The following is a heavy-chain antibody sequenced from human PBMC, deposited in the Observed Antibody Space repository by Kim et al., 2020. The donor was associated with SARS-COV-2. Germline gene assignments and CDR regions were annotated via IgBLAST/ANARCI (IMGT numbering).Heavy chain of an antibody. Sequence: GGSLRLSCAASGFTFSSYAMHWVRQAPGKGLEWVAVISYDGSNKYYADSVKGRFTISRDNSKNTLYLQMNSLRAEDTAVYYCARDRWITGTTCVDYWGQGTLVTVSS. J-gene: IGHJ4*02. V-gene: IGHV3-30*04. CDR3: ARDRWITGTTCVDY. CDR1: GFTFSSYA. CDR2: ISYDGSNK. D-gene: IGHD1-20*01.